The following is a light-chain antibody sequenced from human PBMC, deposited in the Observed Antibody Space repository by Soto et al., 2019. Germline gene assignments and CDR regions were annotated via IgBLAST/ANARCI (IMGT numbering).Light chain of an antibody. Sequence: QSVLIQPPSASGTPGQRVTISCSGSSSNIGSNTVNWYQQLPGTAPKVVTYRNNQRPSGVPDRFSSSRSGTSASLAITGLRSEDEADYYCAAWDDTLSGVIFGGGTKVTVL. CDR1: SSNIGSNT. CDR2: RNN. J-gene: IGLJ2*01. CDR3: AAWDDTLSGVI. V-gene: IGLV1-47*01.